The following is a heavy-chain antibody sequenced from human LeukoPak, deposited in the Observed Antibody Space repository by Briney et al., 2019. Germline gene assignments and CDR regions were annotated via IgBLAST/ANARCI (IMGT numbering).Heavy chain of an antibody. V-gene: IGHV4-59*01. J-gene: IGHJ3*02. CDR3: ARAEEEDLDI. D-gene: IGHD2-15*01. CDR2: IYYRGST. Sequence: PSETLSLTCTVSGGSISSYYWSWIRQPPGKGLEWIGYIYYRGSTNYNPSLKSRVTISVDTSKNQFSLKLSSVTAADTAVYYCARAEEEDLDIWGQGTMVTVSS. CDR1: GGSISSYY.